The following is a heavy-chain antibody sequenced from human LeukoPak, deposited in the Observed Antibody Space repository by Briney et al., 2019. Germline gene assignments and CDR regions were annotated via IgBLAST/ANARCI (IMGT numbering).Heavy chain of an antibody. V-gene: IGHV4-59*01. J-gene: IGHJ6*03. D-gene: IGHD3-3*01. CDR2: IYYSGST. CDR1: GGSISSYY. Sequence: PSETLSLTCTVSGGSISSYYWSWIRQPPGKGLEWIGYIYYSGSTNYNPSLKSRVTISLDKSRKQVSLNLNSVTAADTAVYYCARTSASYYYYMDVWGKGTAVTISS. CDR3: ARTSASYYYYMDV.